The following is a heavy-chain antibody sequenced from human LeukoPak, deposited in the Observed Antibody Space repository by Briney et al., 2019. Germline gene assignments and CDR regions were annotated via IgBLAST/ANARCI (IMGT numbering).Heavy chain of an antibody. D-gene: IGHD3-10*01. CDR1: GYTFTSYG. CDR2: ISAYNGNT. J-gene: IGHJ6*02. Sequence: ASVKVSCKASGYTFTSYGISWVRQAPGQGLEWMGWISAYNGNTNYAQKLQGRVTMTTDTSTSTAYMELRSLRSDDTAVYYCASRSPHYYGSGSYLSRVYYYYGMDVWGQGTTVTVSS. V-gene: IGHV1-18*01. CDR3: ASRSPHYYGSGSYLSRVYYYYGMDV.